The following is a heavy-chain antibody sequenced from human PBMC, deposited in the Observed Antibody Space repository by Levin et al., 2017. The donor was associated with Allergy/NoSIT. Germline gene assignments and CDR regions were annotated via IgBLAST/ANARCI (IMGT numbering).Heavy chain of an antibody. CDR1: GFSFSDSW. J-gene: IGHJ4*02. V-gene: IGHV3-7*01. CDR3: SRDGGSGWYSDY. CDR2: MKQDGSKI. Sequence: AGGSLRLSCVASGFSFSDSWMSWVRQAPGKGLEWVATMKQDGSKIYYVESVKGRFTISRDNAKNSLYLQMNTLRVEDTAVYYCSRDGGSGWYSDYWGQGALVVVSS. D-gene: IGHD6-19*01.